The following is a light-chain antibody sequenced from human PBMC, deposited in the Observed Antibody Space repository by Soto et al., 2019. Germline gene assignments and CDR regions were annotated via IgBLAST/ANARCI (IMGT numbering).Light chain of an antibody. CDR2: GAS. V-gene: IGKV3-15*01. CDR3: QQYKDWPLT. J-gene: IGKJ4*01. Sequence: IVMTHSPATLSVSPWERATLSCRASQSVSSHLAWYQQKPGQAPRLLIYGASTKATCIPARFSGSGSGTKFTLTVSSLQSEDFAVYYCQQYKDWPLTFGGGTKFDIK. CDR1: QSVSSH.